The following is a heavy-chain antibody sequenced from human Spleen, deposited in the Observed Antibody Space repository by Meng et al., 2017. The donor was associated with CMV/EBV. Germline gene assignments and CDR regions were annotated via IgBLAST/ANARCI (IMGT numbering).Heavy chain of an antibody. V-gene: IGHV3-23*01. CDR3: ARTYDILTAFDY. Sequence: GESLKISCAASGFTFSNYGMHWVRQAPGKGLEWVALISGSGGETYYADSVKGRFIISRDNSKNTLYLQMNSLRADDTAVYYCARTYDILTAFDYWGQGTLVTVSS. CDR2: ISGSGGET. CDR1: GFTFSNYG. J-gene: IGHJ4*02. D-gene: IGHD3-9*01.